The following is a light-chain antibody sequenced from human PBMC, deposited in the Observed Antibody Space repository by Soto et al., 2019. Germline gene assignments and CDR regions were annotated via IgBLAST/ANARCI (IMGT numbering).Light chain of an antibody. J-gene: IGLJ2*01. CDR3: CSSTSTITFV. CDR2: EVC. CDR1: SSDIGAYDY. Sequence: QSALTQPASVSGSPGQSITISCTGTSSDIGAYDYVSWYQQHPGKAPKLMIYEVCRRPSGISDRFSGSKSGNTASLTISGRQAEDEADYYCCSSTSTITFVFGGGTKLTVL. V-gene: IGLV2-14*03.